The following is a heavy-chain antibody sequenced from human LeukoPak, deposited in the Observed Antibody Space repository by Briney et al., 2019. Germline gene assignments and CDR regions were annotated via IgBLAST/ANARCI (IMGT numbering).Heavy chain of an antibody. CDR1: GGSISSSSYY. CDR3: AGVGSSSWAYLNWFDP. J-gene: IGHJ5*02. Sequence: SETLSLTCTVSGGSISSSSYYWGWIRQPPGKGLEWIGSIYYSGSTYYNPSLKSRVTISVDTSKNQFSLKLSSVTAADTAVYYCAGVGSSSWAYLNWFDPWGQGTLVTVSS. CDR2: IYYSGST. D-gene: IGHD6-13*01. V-gene: IGHV4-39*07.